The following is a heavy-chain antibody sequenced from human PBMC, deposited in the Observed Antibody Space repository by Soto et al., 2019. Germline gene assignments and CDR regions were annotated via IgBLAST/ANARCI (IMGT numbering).Heavy chain of an antibody. V-gene: IGHV4-59*01. Sequence: SETLCLTYTVSGGSISSYYWRWIRQHPGKGLEWIGYIYYSGSTNYNPSLKSRVTISVDTSKNQFSLKLSSVTAADTAVYYCARTLRIFGVVSWFDPWGQGTLVTVSS. D-gene: IGHD3-3*01. J-gene: IGHJ5*02. CDR3: ARTLRIFGVVSWFDP. CDR2: IYYSGST. CDR1: GGSISSYY.